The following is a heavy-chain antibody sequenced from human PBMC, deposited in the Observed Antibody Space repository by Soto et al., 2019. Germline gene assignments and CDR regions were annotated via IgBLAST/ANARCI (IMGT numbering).Heavy chain of an antibody. CDR3: ARNHVEVITTYYYYYYMDV. CDR2: INHSGST. J-gene: IGHJ6*03. Sequence: SETLSLTCAVYGGSFSGYYWSWIRQPPGKGLEWIGEINHSGSTNYNPSLKSRVTISVDTSKNQFSLKLSSVTAADTAVYYCARNHVEVITTYYYYYYMDVWGKGTTVTVSS. D-gene: IGHD3-22*01. V-gene: IGHV4-34*01. CDR1: GGSFSGYY.